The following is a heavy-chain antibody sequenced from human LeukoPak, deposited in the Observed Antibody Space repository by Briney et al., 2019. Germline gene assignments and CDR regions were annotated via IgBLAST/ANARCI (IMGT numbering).Heavy chain of an antibody. V-gene: IGHV4-30-2*01. Sequence: SETLSLTCAVSGGSISSGGYSWSWIRQPPGKGLEWIGYIYHSGSTYYNPSLKSRVTISVDRSKNQFSLELSSVTAADTAVYYCAGEARDCSSTSCYNWFDPWGQGTLVTVSS. D-gene: IGHD2-2*01. CDR3: AGEARDCSSTSCYNWFDP. CDR2: IYHSGST. CDR1: GGSISSGGYS. J-gene: IGHJ5*02.